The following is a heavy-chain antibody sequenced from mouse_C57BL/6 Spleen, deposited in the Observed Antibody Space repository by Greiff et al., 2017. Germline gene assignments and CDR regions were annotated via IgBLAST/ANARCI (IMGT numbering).Heavy chain of an antibody. D-gene: IGHD1-1*01. Sequence: EVQVVESGGGLVKPGGSLKLSCAASGFTFSSYAMSWVRQTPEKRLEWVATISDGGSTYYPDTMERRFIISRDNTKKTLYLQMSSLRSEDTALYYCARGNYGSSYPFAYWGQGTLVTVSA. CDR3: ARGNYGSSYPFAY. J-gene: IGHJ3*01. CDR2: ISDGGST. CDR1: GFTFSSYA. V-gene: IGHV5-9-3*01.